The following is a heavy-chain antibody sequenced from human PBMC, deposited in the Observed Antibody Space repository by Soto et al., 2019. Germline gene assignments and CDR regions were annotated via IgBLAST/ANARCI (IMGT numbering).Heavy chain of an antibody. V-gene: IGHV5-51*01. J-gene: IGHJ4*02. CDR2: IYPGDSYT. D-gene: IGHD2-8*01. CDR3: ARVSLYCTNGVCHFDY. CDR1: GYSFTNNW. Sequence: GESLKISCKAYGYSFTNNWIAWVRQMPGKGLEGRGSIYPGDSYTTYSPSFEGQVTISADEAIDTAYLQWSSLKASDTAMYYCARVSLYCTNGVCHFDYWGQGTLVTVSS.